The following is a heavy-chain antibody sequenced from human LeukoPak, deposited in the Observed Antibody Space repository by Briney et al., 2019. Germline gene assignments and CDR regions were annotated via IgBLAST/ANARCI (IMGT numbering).Heavy chain of an antibody. J-gene: IGHJ6*02. D-gene: IGHD2-8*01. V-gene: IGHV3-30*03. CDR2: ISHDGTVQ. Sequence: GGSLRLSCAASGFTFSSYGMQWVRQAPGKGLEWVAVISHDGTVQHYADSVKGRFAISRDNSKNTVYLQINSLRAEDTAVYYCARDRHCVNGVCHSPPGMDVWGQGTTVTASS. CDR1: GFTFSSYG. CDR3: ARDRHCVNGVCHSPPGMDV.